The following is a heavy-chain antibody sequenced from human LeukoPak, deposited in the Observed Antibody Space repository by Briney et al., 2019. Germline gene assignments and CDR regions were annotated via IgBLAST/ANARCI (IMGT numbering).Heavy chain of an antibody. CDR3: ARLYYYDSSGYYLDFDY. V-gene: IGHV1-2*02. J-gene: IGHJ4*02. D-gene: IGHD3-22*01. CDR1: GYTLNGHY. CDR2: INPNIGCR. Sequence: GAAVKVSCKASGYTLNGHYMHWVRQDPGEGREGIGGINPNIGCRKYVEKLQGRVTMPRDTSIGTAYMELSRLRSDDTAVYSCARLYYYDSSGYYLDFDYWGQGTLVTVSS.